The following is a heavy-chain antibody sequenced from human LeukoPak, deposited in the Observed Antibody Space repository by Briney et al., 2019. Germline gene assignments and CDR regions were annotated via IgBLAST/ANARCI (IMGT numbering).Heavy chain of an antibody. D-gene: IGHD5-18*01. CDR1: GFTFSSDW. V-gene: IGHV3-7*01. CDR2: IKQDGSEK. J-gene: IGHJ6*02. Sequence: GGSLRLSCAASGFTFSSDWMSWVRQAPGKGLEWVANIKQDGSEKYYVDSVKGRFTISRDNAKNSLYLQMNSLRAEDTAVYYCARGPGGYSYNYYYYYGMDVWGQGTTVTVSS. CDR3: ARGPGGYSYNYYYYYGMDV.